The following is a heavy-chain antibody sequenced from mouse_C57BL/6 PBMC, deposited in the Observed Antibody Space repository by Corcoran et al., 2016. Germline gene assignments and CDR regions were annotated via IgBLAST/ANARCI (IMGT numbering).Heavy chain of an antibody. Sequence: EVQLQQSGPVLVKPGASVKMSCKASGYTFTDYYMNWVKQSHGKSLEWIGVINPYNGGTSYNQKFKGKATLTVDKSSSTAYMELNSLTSEDSAVYYCGRDRVTTERAMDYWGQGTSVTVSS. J-gene: IGHJ4*01. CDR2: INPYNGGT. D-gene: IGHD2-2*01. V-gene: IGHV1-19*01. CDR1: GYTFTDYY. CDR3: GRDRVTTERAMDY.